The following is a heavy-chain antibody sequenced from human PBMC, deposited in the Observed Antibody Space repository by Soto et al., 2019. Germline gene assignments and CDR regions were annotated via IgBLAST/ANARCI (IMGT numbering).Heavy chain of an antibody. J-gene: IGHJ6*02. V-gene: IGHV1-2*02. CDR2: INPNSGGT. CDR1: GYTVHSSY. Sequence: VSVRLSCKDSGYTVHSSYMHWVRQAPGQGVEWMGWINPNSGGTNYAQKFQGRVTMTRDTSISTAYMELSRLRSDDTAAYYCARAQRVTMIVVVIHPMDVWGQGTTVTVS. CDR3: ARAQRVTMIVVVIHPMDV. D-gene: IGHD3-22*01.